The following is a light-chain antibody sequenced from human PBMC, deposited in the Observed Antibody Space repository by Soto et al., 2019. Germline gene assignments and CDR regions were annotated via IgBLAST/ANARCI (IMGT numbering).Light chain of an antibody. CDR2: AAS. J-gene: IGKJ5*01. Sequence: ELVLTQSPATLSVSPGERATLSCGASQSVSSNLAWYLQKPGQAPSLLIYAASTRATGIPARFSGGGSGTEFTLTISSLQSEDFAVYYCQQYNNWPITFGQGTRLEIK. V-gene: IGKV3-15*01. CDR3: QQYNNWPIT. CDR1: QSVSSN.